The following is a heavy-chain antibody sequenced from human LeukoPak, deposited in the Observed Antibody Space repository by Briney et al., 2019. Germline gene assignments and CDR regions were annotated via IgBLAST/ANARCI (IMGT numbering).Heavy chain of an antibody. V-gene: IGHV4-59*01. CDR3: ARGRVSSGTWYSTYYYYFYMDV. J-gene: IGHJ6*03. CDR1: DDSITMYY. Sequence: SETLSLTCSVSDDSITMYYWTWIRQPPGKGLEWIGYVDHTGSTNFNPSLNGRVSISRDTTKNLFSLRLRSVTAAGTAVYFCARGRVSSGTWYSTYYYYFYMDVWGKGTTVTVSS. D-gene: IGHD1-1*01. CDR2: VDHTGST.